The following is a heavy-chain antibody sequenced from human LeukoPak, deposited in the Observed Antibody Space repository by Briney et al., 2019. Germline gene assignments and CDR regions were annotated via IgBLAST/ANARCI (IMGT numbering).Heavy chain of an antibody. CDR2: IYYSGST. CDR1: GGSISSSSYY. V-gene: IGHV4-39*01. CDR3: ARLDFDWLSTGY. Sequence: PSETLSLTCTVSGGSISSSSYYWGWIRQPPGKGLEWIGSIYYSGSTYYNPSLKSRVTISVDTSKNQFSLKLSSVTAADTAVYYCARLDFDWLSTGYWGQGTLVIVSS. J-gene: IGHJ4*02. D-gene: IGHD3-9*01.